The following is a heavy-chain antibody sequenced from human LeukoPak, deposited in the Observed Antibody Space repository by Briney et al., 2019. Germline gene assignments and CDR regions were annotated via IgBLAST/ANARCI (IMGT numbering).Heavy chain of an antibody. J-gene: IGHJ4*02. V-gene: IGHV3-23*01. CDR3: ASSYSSGWLSY. CDR1: GFTFSSYA. Sequence: GGSLRLSCAASGFTFSSYAMTWVRQPPGKGLEGVSSITGSTGSTYYADSVKGRFTISRHNSKNTLYLQMNSLRAEDTAVYYCASSYSSGWLSYWGQGTLVTVSS. D-gene: IGHD6-19*01. CDR2: ITGSTGST.